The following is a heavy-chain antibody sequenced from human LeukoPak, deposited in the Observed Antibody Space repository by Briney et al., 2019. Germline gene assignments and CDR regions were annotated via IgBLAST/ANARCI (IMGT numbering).Heavy chain of an antibody. CDR2: IYSGGAT. D-gene: IGHD3-16*02. CDR3: ARGAYRISWPGIDY. V-gene: IGHV3-53*01. J-gene: IGHJ4*02. Sequence: GGSLRLSCAASGFTVISNLMTWVRQSPGRGRGGLSSIYSGGATYYADSVKGRFTISRDHSNNSVSLQMTNLRVEDTAIYYCARGAYRISWPGIDYWGQGTLVTVSS. CDR1: GFTVISNL.